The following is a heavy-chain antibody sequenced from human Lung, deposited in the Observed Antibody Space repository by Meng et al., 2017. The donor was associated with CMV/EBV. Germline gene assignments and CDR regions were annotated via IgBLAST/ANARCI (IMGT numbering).Heavy chain of an antibody. V-gene: IGHV4-34*01. CDR2: INHSGST. D-gene: IGHD6-13*01. CDR1: GGSFSGYY. J-gene: IGHJ6*02. Sequence: SXTLSLXCAVYGGSFSGYYWSWIRQPPGKGLEWIGEINHSGSTSYNPSLKSRVTISVDTSKNQFSLKLSSVTVADTAVYYCARGNAAGRRVGMDVRDQGTXVTV. CDR3: ARGNAAGRRVGMDV.